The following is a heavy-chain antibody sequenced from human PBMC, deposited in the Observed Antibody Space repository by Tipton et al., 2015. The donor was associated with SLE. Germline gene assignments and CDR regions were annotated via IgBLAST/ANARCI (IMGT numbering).Heavy chain of an antibody. Sequence: TLSLTCTVSGGSISNYSWSWIRQPPGKGLEWIGSIYHGGNTYSNPSLQSRVTLSVDMSKNQFSLRLSSVTAADTGVYYCVKSVVVVSPRDYYYYMDVWGKGTTVTVSS. D-gene: IGHD2-15*01. CDR1: GGSISNYS. J-gene: IGHJ6*03. CDR3: VKSVVVVSPRDYYYYMDV. CDR2: IYHGGNT. V-gene: IGHV4-59*08.